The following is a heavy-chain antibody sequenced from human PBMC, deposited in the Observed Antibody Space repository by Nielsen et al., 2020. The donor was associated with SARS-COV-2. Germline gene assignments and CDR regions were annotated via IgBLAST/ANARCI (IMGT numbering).Heavy chain of an antibody. V-gene: IGHV4-59*01. CDR1: GGSISSYY. CDR3: ARETVPTMVRGVIYDAFDI. CDR2: IYYSGST. D-gene: IGHD3-10*01. J-gene: IGHJ3*02. Sequence: SETLSLTCTVSGGSISSYYWSWIRQPPGKGLEWIGYIYYSGSTNYNPSLKSRVTISVDTSKNQFSLKLSSVTAADTAVYYCARETVPTMVRGVIYDAFDIWGQGTMVTVSS.